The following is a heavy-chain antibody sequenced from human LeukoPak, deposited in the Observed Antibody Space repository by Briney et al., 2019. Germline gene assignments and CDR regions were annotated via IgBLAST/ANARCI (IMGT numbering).Heavy chain of an antibody. Sequence: GGSLRLSCAASGFSFSSYGMHWVRQAPGKGLEWVANIKQDGSEKYSVDSVKGRFTISRGNTKNSLYLQMNSLRGEDSAVYYCARNPNWLSYGMDVWGQGTTVTVSS. J-gene: IGHJ6*02. CDR1: GFSFSSYG. V-gene: IGHV3-7*01. CDR2: IKQDGSEK. CDR3: ARNPNWLSYGMDV. D-gene: IGHD6-19*01.